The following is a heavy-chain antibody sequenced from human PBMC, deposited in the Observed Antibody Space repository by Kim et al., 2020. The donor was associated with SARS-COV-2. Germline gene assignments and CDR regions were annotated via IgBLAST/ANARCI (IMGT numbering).Heavy chain of an antibody. CDR2: IIPIFGTA. J-gene: IGHJ3*02. V-gene: IGHV1-69*13. Sequence: SVKVSCKASGGTFSSYAISWVRQAPGQGLEWMGGIIPIFGTANYAQKFQGRVTITADESTSTAYMELSSLRSEDTAVYYCARDPPYCSGGSCYSDPHDAFDIWGQGTMVTVSS. CDR3: ARDPPYCSGGSCYSDPHDAFDI. CDR1: GGTFSSYA. D-gene: IGHD2-15*01.